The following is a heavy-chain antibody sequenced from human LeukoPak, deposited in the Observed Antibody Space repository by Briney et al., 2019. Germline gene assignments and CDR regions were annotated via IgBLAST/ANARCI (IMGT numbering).Heavy chain of an antibody. D-gene: IGHD3-9*01. CDR1: GGSISSYY. CDR3: ARRTLRYTLWHAFDI. J-gene: IGHJ3*02. Sequence: SETLSLTCTVSGGSISSYYWSWIRQPPGKGLEWIGYIYYSGSTNYNPSLKSRVTISVDTSKNQFSLKLSSVTAADTAVYYCARRTLRYTLWHAFDIWGQGTIVTVSS. V-gene: IGHV4-59*08. CDR2: IYYSGST.